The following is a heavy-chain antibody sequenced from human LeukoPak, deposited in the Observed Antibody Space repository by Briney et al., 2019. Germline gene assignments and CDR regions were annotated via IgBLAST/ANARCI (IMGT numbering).Heavy chain of an antibody. D-gene: IGHD1-7*01. CDR3: AKDSGLYEGTTFDY. Sequence: GGSLRLSCAASGFTFSSHGMHWVRQAPGKGLEWVAFIRCDGSKKYYADSVKGRFTISRDNSKNTLYLQMNSLRAKDTAVYYCAKDSGLYEGTTFDYWGQGTLVTVSS. V-gene: IGHV3-30*02. CDR1: GFTFSSHG. CDR2: IRCDGSKK. J-gene: IGHJ4*02.